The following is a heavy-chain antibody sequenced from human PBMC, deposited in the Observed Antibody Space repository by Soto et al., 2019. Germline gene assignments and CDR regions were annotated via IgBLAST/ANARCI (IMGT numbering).Heavy chain of an antibody. CDR1: GFTFSSYG. CDR2: ISYDGSNK. D-gene: IGHD1-26*01. J-gene: IGHJ3*02. V-gene: IGHV3-30*18. CDR3: AKDKKRWDGDDAFDI. Sequence: GGSLRLSCAASGFTFSSYGMHWVRQAPGKGLEWVAVISYDGSNKYYADSVKGRFTISRDNSKNTLYLQMNSLRAEDTAVYYCAKDKKRWDGDDAFDIWGQGTMVTVSS.